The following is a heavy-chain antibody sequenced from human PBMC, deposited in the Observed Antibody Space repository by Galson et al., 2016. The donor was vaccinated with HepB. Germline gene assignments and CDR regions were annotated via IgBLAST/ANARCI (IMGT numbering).Heavy chain of an antibody. CDR3: ANDFWSGSRPKKDSSYHFYYGMHV. J-gene: IGHJ6*02. CDR2: IKEDGSEQ. Sequence: SLRLSCAASGFTFSGYWMSWVRQAPGKGLEWVANIKEDGSEQNYVDSVKGRFLISRDNAKNSLYLQMNSLRAEDTAVYYCANDFWSGSRPKKDSSYHFYYGMHVWGQGTTVTVSS. D-gene: IGHD3-3*01. CDR1: GFTFSGYW. V-gene: IGHV3-7*01.